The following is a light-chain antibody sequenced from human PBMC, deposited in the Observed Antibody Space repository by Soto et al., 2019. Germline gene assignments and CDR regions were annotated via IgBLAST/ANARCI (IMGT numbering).Light chain of an antibody. CDR2: AAS. V-gene: IGKV3-15*01. J-gene: IGKJ1*01. Sequence: EVVLTQSPGTLSLSPGERATLSCRASQSVSSSFLAWYQQKPGQAPRLLIHAASTGATGIPARFSGSGSGTEFTLTITSLQSEDFAVYYCQQYNAWPRTFGQGTKVDIK. CDR1: QSVSSS. CDR3: QQYNAWPRT.